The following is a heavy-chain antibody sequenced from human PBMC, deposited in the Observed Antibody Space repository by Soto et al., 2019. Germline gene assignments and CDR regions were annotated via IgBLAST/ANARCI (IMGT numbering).Heavy chain of an antibody. V-gene: IGHV4-59*08. Sequence: QVQLQESGPGLVKPSETMSLSCTVSGGSISSYYWSWFRQSPGKRMEWIGYVHHSWGSSYNPSLQSRVAISLDTSKSQFSLEVTSVTATDTAEYYCARQGFGPLHGLVDVRGQGTTVTVSS. D-gene: IGHD3-10*01. CDR2: VHHSWGS. CDR3: ARQGFGPLHGLVDV. CDR1: GGSISSYY. J-gene: IGHJ6*02.